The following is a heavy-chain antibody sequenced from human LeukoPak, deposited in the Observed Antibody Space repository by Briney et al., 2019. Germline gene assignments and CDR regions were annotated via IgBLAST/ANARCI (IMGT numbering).Heavy chain of an antibody. CDR2: IDYSGGST. CDR1: GFTLSSYE. D-gene: IGHD2-15*01. J-gene: IGHJ6*03. Sequence: GGSLRLSCAASGFTLSSYEMSWIRQAPGKGLEWVSSIDYSGGSTYYADSVKGRFTISRDNSKNTLYLQMNSLRAEDTAVYYCARVGGTISGFYYYYMDVWGKGTTVTVSS. V-gene: IGHV3-23*01. CDR3: ARVGGTISGFYYYYMDV.